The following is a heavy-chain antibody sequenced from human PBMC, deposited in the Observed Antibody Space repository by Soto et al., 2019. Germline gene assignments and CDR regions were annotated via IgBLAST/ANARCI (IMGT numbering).Heavy chain of an antibody. CDR2: IIPIFGTA. V-gene: IGHV1-69*01. J-gene: IGHJ5*02. CDR3: ARGIVVVISATPYNWFDP. D-gene: IGHD3-22*01. Sequence: QVQLVQSGAEVKKPGSSVKVSCKASGGTFSSYAISWVRQAPGQGLEWTGGIIPIFGTANYAQKFQGRVTVTADESTSTAYMELSSRRSEDTALYYCARGIVVVISATPYNWFDPWGQGTLVTVSS. CDR1: GGTFSSYA.